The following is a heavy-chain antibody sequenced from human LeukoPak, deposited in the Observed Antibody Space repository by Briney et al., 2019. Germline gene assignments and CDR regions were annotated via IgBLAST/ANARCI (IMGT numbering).Heavy chain of an antibody. D-gene: IGHD2-2*01. V-gene: IGHV3-64*04. CDR1: GFTFSSYA. Sequence: GGSLRLSCSASGFTFSSYAMHWVRQAPGKGLEYVSAISSNGGSTYYADSVKGRFTISRDNSKNTLYLQMNSLRAEDTAVYYCAKGLEGYCSSTTKGCWFDPWGQGTLVTVSS. CDR3: AKGLEGYCSSTTKGCWFDP. J-gene: IGHJ5*02. CDR2: ISSNGGST.